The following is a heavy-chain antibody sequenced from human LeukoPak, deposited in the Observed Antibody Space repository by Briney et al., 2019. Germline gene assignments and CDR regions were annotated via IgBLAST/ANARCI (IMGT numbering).Heavy chain of an antibody. V-gene: IGHV3-74*01. CDR1: GFTFSSYW. J-gene: IGHJ4*02. Sequence: GGSLRLSCAASGFTFSSYWMHWVRQAPGKGLVWVSRIDSDGSSTSYADSVKGRFTISRDNAKNTLYLQMNSLRAEDTAVYYCARDYGGAYFDYWGQGTLVTVSS. CDR3: ARDYGGAYFDY. CDR2: IDSDGSST. D-gene: IGHD4-23*01.